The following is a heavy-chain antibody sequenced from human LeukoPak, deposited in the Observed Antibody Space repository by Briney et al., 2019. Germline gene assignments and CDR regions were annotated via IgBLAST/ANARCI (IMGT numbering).Heavy chain of an antibody. CDR1: GFTFDDYA. CDR3: ARRWLQSYAFDI. CDR2: ISIGSNYI. D-gene: IGHD5-24*01. V-gene: IGHV3-21*01. Sequence: GGSLRLSCAASGFTFDDYAMHWVRQAPGKGLEWVSSISIGSNYIYYGDSVKGRFTISRDNAKKSLYLQMNSLRAEDTAVYYCARRWLQSYAFDIWGQGTMVTVSS. J-gene: IGHJ3*02.